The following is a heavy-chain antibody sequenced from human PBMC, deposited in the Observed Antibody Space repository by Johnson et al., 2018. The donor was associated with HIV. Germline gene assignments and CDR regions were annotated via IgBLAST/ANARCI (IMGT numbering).Heavy chain of an antibody. CDR2: ISSSGITI. CDR1: GFTFSDYY. V-gene: IGHV3-11*04. Sequence: QVQLVESGGGLVKPGGSLRLSCAASGFTFSDYYMNWIRQAPGKGLEWVSYISSSGITIYYADSVKGRFTISRDNAKTSLSLLMNSLRPEDTAVYYCARDSTPWGGDYVGYAFDIWGQGTMVTVSA. CDR3: ARDSTPWGGDYVGYAFDI. J-gene: IGHJ3*02. D-gene: IGHD4-17*01.